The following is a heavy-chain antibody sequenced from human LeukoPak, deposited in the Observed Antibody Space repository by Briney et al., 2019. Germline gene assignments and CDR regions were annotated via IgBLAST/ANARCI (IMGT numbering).Heavy chain of an antibody. CDR3: AREDTAMAPGYFDY. Sequence: GASVKVSCRASGGTFSSYAISWVRQAPGQGLEWMGGIIPIFGTANYAQKFQGRVTITTDESTSTAHMELRSLRSDDTAVYYCAREDTAMAPGYFDYWGQGTLVTVSS. CDR1: GGTFSSYA. V-gene: IGHV1-69*05. CDR2: IIPIFGTA. D-gene: IGHD5-18*01. J-gene: IGHJ4*02.